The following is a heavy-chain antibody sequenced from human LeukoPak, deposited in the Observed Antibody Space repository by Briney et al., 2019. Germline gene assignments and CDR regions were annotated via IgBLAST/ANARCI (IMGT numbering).Heavy chain of an antibody. J-gene: IGHJ4*02. CDR2: FNRDGSSS. D-gene: IGHD6-19*01. CDR1: GFAFSSYW. V-gene: IGHV3-74*01. Sequence: GGSLRLSCAASGFAFSSYWMHWVRQAPGKGLVWVSRFNRDGSSSTYADSVKGRFNISRDNAKNTLYLQMNSLRAEDTAVYYCARVNAVAYSFDYWGQGTLVTVSS. CDR3: ARVNAVAYSFDY.